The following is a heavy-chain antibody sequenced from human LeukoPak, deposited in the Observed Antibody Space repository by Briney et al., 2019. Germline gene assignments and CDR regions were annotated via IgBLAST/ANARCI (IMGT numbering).Heavy chain of an antibody. J-gene: IGHJ3*02. V-gene: IGHV3-30*02. CDR2: IRNDGSNK. CDR1: GFTFTIYG. Sequence: GGSLRLSCAASGFTFTIYGMRWVRPAPGKGLGWVAVIRNDGSNKYYADSVKGRFTISRDNAKNTLYLQMNSLRAEDTALYYCAREMATIVGVFDIWGEGTMVTVSS. D-gene: IGHD5-24*01. CDR3: AREMATIVGVFDI.